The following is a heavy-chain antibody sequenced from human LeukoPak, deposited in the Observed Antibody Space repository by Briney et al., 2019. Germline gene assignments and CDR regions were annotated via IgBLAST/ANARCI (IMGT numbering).Heavy chain of an antibody. V-gene: IGHV1-24*01. CDR1: EDTLTELA. Sequence: ASVKVSCKVSEDTLTELAMHWVRQAPGKGLGWMGGVDPEDGETIYAQKFQGRFTMTEDTSTDTAFMELSSLRSEDTAVYYCATVGGHRDPDLLYFDYWGQGTLATVSS. CDR3: ATVGGHRDPDLLYFDY. CDR2: VDPEDGET. J-gene: IGHJ4*02. D-gene: IGHD5-12*01.